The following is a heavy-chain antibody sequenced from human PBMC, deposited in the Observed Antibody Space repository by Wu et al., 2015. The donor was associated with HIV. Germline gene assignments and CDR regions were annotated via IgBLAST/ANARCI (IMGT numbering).Heavy chain of an antibody. CDR2: INPNSGDT. CDR3: ARDTGRLASDI. V-gene: IGHV1-2*02. D-gene: IGHD6-19*01. Sequence: QIQLVQSGAEVKKPGASVKVSCKASGYSFSDYHIHWVRQAPGQGLEWMGWINPNSGDTNYEQNFQGRVNMTRDKSISTAYMELSRLKSDDMAVYYCARDTGRLASDIWGQGTIVTVSS. J-gene: IGHJ3*02. CDR1: GYSFSDYH.